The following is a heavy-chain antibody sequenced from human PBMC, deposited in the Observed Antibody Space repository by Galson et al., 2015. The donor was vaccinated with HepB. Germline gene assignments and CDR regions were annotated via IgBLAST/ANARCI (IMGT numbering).Heavy chain of an antibody. CDR1: GFTFSSYW. V-gene: IGHV3-7*01. CDR3: ARDDSYYDFWRSFYYYYMDV. J-gene: IGHJ6*03. CDR2: IKQDGSKK. Sequence: SLRLSCAASGFTFSSYWMSWVRQAPGKGLEWVANIKQDGSKKYSVDSVKGRFTISRDNAKNSLYLQMNSLRAEDTAVYYCARDDSYYDFWRSFYYYYMDVWGKGTAVTVSS. D-gene: IGHD3-3*01.